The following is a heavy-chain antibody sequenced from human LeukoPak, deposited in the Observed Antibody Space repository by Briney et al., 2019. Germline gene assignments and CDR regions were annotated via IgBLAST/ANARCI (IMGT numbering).Heavy chain of an antibody. Sequence: GGSLRLSCVASGFSLRGYAMHWVRQAPGKGGLEWVTMISYDGRDQYYADSVKGRFTISRDDSKNTLFLQMNSLRVEDTAMYHCARIGLGVSFGSGFDYWGQGTLVTVTS. V-gene: IGHV3-30-3*01. J-gene: IGHJ4*02. CDR3: ARIGLGVSFGSGFDY. D-gene: IGHD3-10*01. CDR2: ISYDGRDQ. CDR1: GFSLRGYA.